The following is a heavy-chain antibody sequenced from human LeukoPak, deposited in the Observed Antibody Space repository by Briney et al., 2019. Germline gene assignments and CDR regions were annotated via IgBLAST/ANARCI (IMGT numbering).Heavy chain of an antibody. J-gene: IGHJ6*01. CDR3: ARERKRQLTLDV. CDR1: GFTFSSYW. CDR2: INSDGSST. D-gene: IGHD6-13*01. Sequence: GGSLRLSCAASGFTFSSYWMHWVRQAPGKGLVWVSRINSDGSSTSYADSVKGRFTISRDNAKNTLYLQMNSLRAEDTAVYYCARERKRQLTLDVWGKGTPGTVSP. V-gene: IGHV3-74*01.